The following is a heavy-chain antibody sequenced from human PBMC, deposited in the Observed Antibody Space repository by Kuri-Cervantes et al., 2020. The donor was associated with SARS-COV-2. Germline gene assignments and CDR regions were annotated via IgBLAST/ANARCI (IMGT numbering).Heavy chain of an antibody. CDR3: ARGSVVPAANDY. V-gene: IGHV4-39*07. J-gene: IGHJ4*02. CDR2: INHSGST. CDR1: GGSISSSSYY. D-gene: IGHD2-2*01. Sequence: SETLSLTCTVSGGSISSSSYYWSWIRQPPGKGLEWIGEINHSGSTNYNPSLKSRVTISVDTSKNQFSLKLSSVTAADTAVYYCARGSVVPAANDYWGQGTLVTVSS.